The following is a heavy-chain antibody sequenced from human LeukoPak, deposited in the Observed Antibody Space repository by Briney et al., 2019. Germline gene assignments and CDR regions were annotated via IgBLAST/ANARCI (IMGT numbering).Heavy chain of an antibody. CDR2: TYYRSKWYY. D-gene: IGHD5-12*01. V-gene: IGHV6-1*01. J-gene: IGHJ3*02. CDR1: GDSVSSTNAA. CDR3: AREDRLSFDI. Sequence: SQTLSLICAISGDSVSSTNAAWHWIRQSPSRALECPGRTYYRSKWYYDYAVSLKSRVTINPDTSKNHFSLQLSSVAPADTAVYFCAREDRLSFDIWGQGTMVTVSS.